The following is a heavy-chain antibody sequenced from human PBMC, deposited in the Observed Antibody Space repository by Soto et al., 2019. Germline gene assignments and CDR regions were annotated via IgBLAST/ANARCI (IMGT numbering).Heavy chain of an antibody. D-gene: IGHD1-26*01. V-gene: IGHV4-30-2*01. CDR1: GGSISSGGYS. J-gene: IGHJ4*02. CDR3: ARAGGLPRYY. Sequence: QLQLQESGSGLVKPSQTLSLTCAVSGGSISSGGYSWSWIRQPPGKGLEWIGYIYHSGSTYHNPSLRIRVTSAADRSPGRCATRLSSVAAAATPGYSRARAGGLPRYYWGQGSLVTVSP. CDR2: IYHSGST.